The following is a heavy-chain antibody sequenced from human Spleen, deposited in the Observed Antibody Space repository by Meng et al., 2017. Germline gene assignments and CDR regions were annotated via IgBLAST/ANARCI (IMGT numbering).Heavy chain of an antibody. CDR1: GGTFSSYA. J-gene: IGHJ6*02. CDR2: IIPIFGTA. CDR3: AGAQIPTSLWGYGMDV. D-gene: IGHD7-27*01. Sequence: SVKVTCKASGGTFSSYAISWVRQAPGQGLEWMGGIIPIFGTANYAQKFQGRVTITADKSTSTAYMELSSLRSEDTAVYYCAGAQIPTSLWGYGMDVWGQGTTVTVSS. V-gene: IGHV1-69*06.